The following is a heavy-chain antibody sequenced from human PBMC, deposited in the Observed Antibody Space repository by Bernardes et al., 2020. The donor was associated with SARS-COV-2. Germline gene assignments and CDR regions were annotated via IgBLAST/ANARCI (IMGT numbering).Heavy chain of an antibody. CDR2: ISTSSSYI. CDR1: GFTFSSYT. V-gene: IGHV3-21*06. J-gene: IGHJ4*02. Sequence: GGSLRLSCAASGFTFSSYTMNWVRQAPGKGLEWISSISTSSSYISYSDSVRGRFTTSRNNAKNSAPLQMNSLRAEDTAVYYCARVDFSNLYYFDYWGQGTPVTVSS. CDR3: ARVDFSNLYYFDY. D-gene: IGHD4-4*01.